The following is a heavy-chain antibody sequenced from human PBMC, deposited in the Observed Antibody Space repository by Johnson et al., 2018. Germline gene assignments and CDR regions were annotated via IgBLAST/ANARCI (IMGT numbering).Heavy chain of an antibody. J-gene: IGHJ5*01. CDR1: GDSMSTFH. CDR2: VDYRGST. Sequence: QVQLQESGPGLVKPWETLSLNCSISGDSMSTFHWNWIRQPPGEALEWIGTVDYRGSTNYNPSLKSRVTISADTSRAQVSLQLTSLSAADTAVYYCARGWFVGSIWFDSWGQGTPVTVSS. CDR3: ARGWFVGSIWFDS. V-gene: IGHV4-59*01. D-gene: IGHD3-10*01.